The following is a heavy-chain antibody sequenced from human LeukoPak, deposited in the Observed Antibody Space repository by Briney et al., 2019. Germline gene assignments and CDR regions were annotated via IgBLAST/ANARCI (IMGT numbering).Heavy chain of an antibody. CDR1: GFTFSDNY. CDR3: ARHLGGEWEPFDY. D-gene: IGHD1-26*01. V-gene: IGHV4-34*01. J-gene: IGHJ4*02. CDR2: INHSGST. Sequence: GSLRLSCAASGFTFSDNYMTWIRQPPGKGLEWIGEINHSGSTNYNPSLKSRVTISVDTSKNQFSLKLSSVTAADTAVYYCARHLGGEWEPFDYWGQGTLVTVSS.